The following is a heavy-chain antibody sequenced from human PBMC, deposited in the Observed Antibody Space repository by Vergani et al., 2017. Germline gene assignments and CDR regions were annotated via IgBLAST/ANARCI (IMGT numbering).Heavy chain of an antibody. CDR1: GGSFSGYY. Sequence: QVQLQQWGAGLLKPSETLSLTCAVYGGSFSGYYWSWIRQPPGKGLEWIGEINHSGSTNYNPSLKSRVTISVDTSKNQFSLKLSSVTAADTAVYYCARDSLAVGEYYYYGMDVWGQGTTVTVSS. CDR2: INHSGST. CDR3: ARDSLAVGEYYYYGMDV. J-gene: IGHJ6*02. D-gene: IGHD3-10*01. V-gene: IGHV4-34*01.